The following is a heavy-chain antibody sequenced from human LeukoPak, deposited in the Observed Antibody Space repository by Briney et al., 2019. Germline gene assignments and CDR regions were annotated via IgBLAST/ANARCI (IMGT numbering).Heavy chain of an antibody. CDR2: IYYSGST. J-gene: IGHJ4*02. D-gene: IGHD3-10*01. CDR3: ARGGPYGSGKEYFDY. V-gene: IGHV4-59*01. Sequence: MTSETLSLTCTVSGGSISSYYWSWIRQPPGKGLEWIGYIYYSGSTNYNPSLKSRVTISVDTSKNQFSLKLSSVTAADTAVYYCARGGPYGSGKEYFDYWGQGTLVTVSS. CDR1: GGSISSYY.